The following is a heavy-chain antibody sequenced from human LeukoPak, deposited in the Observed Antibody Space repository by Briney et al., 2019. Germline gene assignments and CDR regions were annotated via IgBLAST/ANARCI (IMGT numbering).Heavy chain of an antibody. CDR3: ARRPGGYYDSNGILEYFDY. J-gene: IGHJ4*02. CDR2: IKEDGSEK. V-gene: IGHV3-7*01. CDR1: GLTFRSYW. D-gene: IGHD3-22*01. Sequence: SGGSLRLSCAASGLTFRSYWMSWVRQAPGKGLEWVANIKEDGSEKYYVDSVKGRFTISRDNAKKSLYLQMNSLRAEDTAIYYCARRPGGYYDSNGILEYFDYWGQGTLVTVSS.